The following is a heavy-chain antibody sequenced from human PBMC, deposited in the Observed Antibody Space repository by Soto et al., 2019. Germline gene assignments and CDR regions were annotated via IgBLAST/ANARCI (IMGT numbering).Heavy chain of an antibody. CDR1: GDSVSSNSAA. CDR2: TYYRSKWYN. CDR3: ARDRGITIFGVVIEDLYYYYGMDV. J-gene: IGHJ6*02. Sequence: PSQTLSLTCAISGDSVSSNSAAWNWIRQSPSRGLEWLGRTYYRSKWYNDYAVSVKSRITINPDTSKNQFSLQLNSVTPEDTAVYYCARDRGITIFGVVIEDLYYYYGMDVWGQGTKVTVSS. V-gene: IGHV6-1*01. D-gene: IGHD3-3*01.